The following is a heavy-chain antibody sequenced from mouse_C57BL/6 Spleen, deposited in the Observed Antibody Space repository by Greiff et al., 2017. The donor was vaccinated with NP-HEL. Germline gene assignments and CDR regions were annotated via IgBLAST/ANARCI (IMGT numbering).Heavy chain of an antibody. D-gene: IGHD2-4*01. Sequence: VKLQQSGPGLVQPSQSLSITCTVSGFSLTSYGVHWVRQSPGKGLEWLGVIWSGGSTDYNAAFISRLSISKDNSKSQVFFKMNSLQADDTAIYYCARRLSLYYAMDYWGQGTSVTVSS. CDR1: GFSLTSYG. J-gene: IGHJ4*01. V-gene: IGHV2-2*01. CDR3: ARRLSLYYAMDY. CDR2: IWSGGST.